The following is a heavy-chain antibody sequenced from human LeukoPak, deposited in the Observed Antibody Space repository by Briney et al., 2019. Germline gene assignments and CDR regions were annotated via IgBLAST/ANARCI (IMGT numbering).Heavy chain of an antibody. D-gene: IGHD3-10*01. V-gene: IGHV4-30-4*02. CDR1: GGSISSGDYY. CDR3: ARGRARSVWFGELLESPVDFFDY. CDR2: IYYSGST. Sequence: SETLSLTCTVSGGSISSGDYYWSWIRQPPGKGLEWIGYIYYSGSTYYNPSLKSRVTISVDTSKNQFSLKLSSVTAADTAVYYCARGRARSVWFGELLESPVDFFDYWGQGTLVIVSS. J-gene: IGHJ4*02.